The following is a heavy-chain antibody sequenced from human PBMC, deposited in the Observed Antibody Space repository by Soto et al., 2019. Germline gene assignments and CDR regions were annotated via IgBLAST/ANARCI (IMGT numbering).Heavy chain of an antibody. D-gene: IGHD6-13*01. Sequence: PGGSLRLSCAASRFTFSSYSMNWVRQAPGKGLEWVSSITSSSSYIYYADSVKGRFTISRDNAKNSLYLQMNSLRAEDTAVYYCARAAAGLNYYYYGMDVWGQGTTVTVSS. CDR2: ITSSSSYI. J-gene: IGHJ6*02. V-gene: IGHV3-21*01. CDR1: RFTFSSYS. CDR3: ARAAAGLNYYYYGMDV.